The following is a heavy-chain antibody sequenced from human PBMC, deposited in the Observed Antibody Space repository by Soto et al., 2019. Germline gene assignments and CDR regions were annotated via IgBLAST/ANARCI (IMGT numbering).Heavy chain of an antibody. Sequence: EVQLVESEGGLVQRGGSLRLSCAASDFTFNYYWIHWGRQAPGQGLVWVSHIHSDGSTTTYADSVKGRFTISRDNAKNTLYLQMNSLRAEDTAVYYCVRGDKGGFDLWGQGTTVTVSS. CDR1: DFTFNYYW. J-gene: IGHJ3*01. V-gene: IGHV3-74*01. CDR2: IHSDGSTT. CDR3: VRGDKGGFDL. D-gene: IGHD2-21*02.